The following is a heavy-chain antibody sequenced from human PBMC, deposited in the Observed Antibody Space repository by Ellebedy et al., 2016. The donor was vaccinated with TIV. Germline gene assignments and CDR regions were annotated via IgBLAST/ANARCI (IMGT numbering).Heavy chain of an antibody. V-gene: IGHV4-59*01. Sequence: ESLKISXTVSGGSISSYYWSWIRQPPGKGLEWIGYIYYSGSTNYNPSLKSRVTISVDTSKNQFSLKLSSVTAADTAVYYCARIVARGHYGVWGQGTTVTVSS. CDR2: IYYSGST. D-gene: IGHD2-15*01. CDR1: GGSISSYY. CDR3: ARIVARGHYGV. J-gene: IGHJ6*02.